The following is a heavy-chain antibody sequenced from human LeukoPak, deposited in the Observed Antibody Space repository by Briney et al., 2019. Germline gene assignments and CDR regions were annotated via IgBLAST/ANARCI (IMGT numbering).Heavy chain of an antibody. Sequence: PGGSLRLSCAASGFTFSSNDMHWVRQAPGKGLEWVAVIWYDGNNKYYADSVKGRFTISRDNSKNTLFLQMNSLRAEDTAVYYCTTWAWIQLWLERSYYGMDVWGQGTTVTVSS. CDR2: IWYDGNNK. D-gene: IGHD5-18*01. CDR1: GFTFSSND. V-gene: IGHV3-33*01. J-gene: IGHJ6*02. CDR3: TTWAWIQLWLERSYYGMDV.